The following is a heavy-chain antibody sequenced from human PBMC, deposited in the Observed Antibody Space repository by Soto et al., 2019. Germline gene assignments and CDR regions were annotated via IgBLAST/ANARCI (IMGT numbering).Heavy chain of an antibody. D-gene: IGHD2-2*01. V-gene: IGHV4-4*07. J-gene: IGHJ5*02. CDR3: ARDGFVVVPAAYNWFDP. Sequence: SETLSLTCTVSGGSISSYYWSWIRQPAGKGLERIGRIYTSGSTNYNPSLKSRVTMSVDTSKNQFSLKLSSVTAADTAVYYCARDGFVVVPAAYNWFDPWGQGTLVTVSS. CDR2: IYTSGST. CDR1: GGSISSYY.